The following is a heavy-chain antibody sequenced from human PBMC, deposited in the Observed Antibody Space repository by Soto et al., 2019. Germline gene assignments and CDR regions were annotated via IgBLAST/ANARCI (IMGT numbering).Heavy chain of an antibody. CDR2: IIPIFGTA. D-gene: IGHD4-17*01. CDR3: AGGTKTTVTPSYYYYGMDV. J-gene: IGHJ6*02. V-gene: IGHV1-69*06. Sequence: SVKVSCKASGGTFSSYAISWVRQAPGQGLEWMGGIIPIFGTANYAQKFQGRVTITADKSTSTAYMELSSLRSEDTAVYYCAGGTKTTVTPSYYYYGMDVWGQGATVTVSS. CDR1: GGTFSSYA.